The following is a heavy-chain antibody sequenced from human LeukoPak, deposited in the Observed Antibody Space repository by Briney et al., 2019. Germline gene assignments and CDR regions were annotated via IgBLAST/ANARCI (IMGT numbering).Heavy chain of an antibody. D-gene: IGHD5-18*01. CDR2: ISYDGSNK. Sequence: PGRSLRLSCAASGFTFSSYAMHWVRQAPGKGLEWVAVISYDGSNKYYADSVKGRFTISRDNSKNTLYLQMNSLRAEDTAVYYCARDRGYSYGPLYYYYYYMDVWGKGTTVTVSS. V-gene: IGHV3-30*04. CDR1: GFTFSSYA. J-gene: IGHJ6*03. CDR3: ARDRGYSYGPLYYYYYYMDV.